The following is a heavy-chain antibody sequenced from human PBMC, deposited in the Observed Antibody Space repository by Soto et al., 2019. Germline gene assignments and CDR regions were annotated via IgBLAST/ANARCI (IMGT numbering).Heavy chain of an antibody. CDR1: GFTFSDYY. V-gene: IGHV3-11*01. CDR2: ISTTGTTT. Sequence: GSLRLSCAASGFTFSDYYMSWIRQAPGKGLEWVSYISTTGTTTNYADSMKGRFTISRDNAKNSLYLQMSSPRPEDTAVYYCARLRRGSSWYLDYWGRGTQVTVSS. J-gene: IGHJ4*02. CDR3: ARLRRGSSWYLDY. D-gene: IGHD6-13*01.